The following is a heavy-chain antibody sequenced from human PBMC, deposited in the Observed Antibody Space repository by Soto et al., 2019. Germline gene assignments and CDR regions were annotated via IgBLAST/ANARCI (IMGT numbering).Heavy chain of an antibody. CDR1: GFTFSSYA. Sequence: GGSLRLSCAASGFTFSSYAMHWVRQAPGKGLEWVAVISYDGSNKYYADSVKGRFTISRDNSKNTLYLQMNSLRAEDTAVYYCARERVIHILYYYYYYGMDVWGQGTTVTVSS. V-gene: IGHV3-30-3*01. CDR3: ARERVIHILYYYYYYGMDV. CDR2: ISYDGSNK. D-gene: IGHD2-21*01. J-gene: IGHJ6*02.